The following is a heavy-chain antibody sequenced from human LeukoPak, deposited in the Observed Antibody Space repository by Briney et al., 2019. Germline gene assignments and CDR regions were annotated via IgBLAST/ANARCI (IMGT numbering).Heavy chain of an antibody. Sequence: GSLRLSCAASGFIFSSYSMNWVRQAPGKGLEWVSYISSSGSDIYYADSVKGRFTISRDNAKNSLYLHMNSLRAEDTAVYYCARDYGGSSPFDYWGQGTLVTVSS. D-gene: IGHD4-23*01. CDR1: GFIFSSYS. J-gene: IGHJ4*02. CDR2: ISSSGSDI. V-gene: IGHV3-21*05. CDR3: ARDYGGSSPFDY.